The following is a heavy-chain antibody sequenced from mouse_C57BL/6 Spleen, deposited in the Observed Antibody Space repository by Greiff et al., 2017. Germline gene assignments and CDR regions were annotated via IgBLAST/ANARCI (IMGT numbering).Heavy chain of an antibody. V-gene: IGHV2-4*01. CDR2: IWSGGSK. D-gene: IGHD2-2*01. CDR1: GFSLTSYG. CDR3: ATMVTTGYAMDY. J-gene: IGHJ4*01. Sequence: VQLQQSGPGLVQPSPSLSITCTVSGFSLTSYGVHWVRQPPGKGLEWLGVIWSGGSKDYNAAFITRLSISKDNSKSQVFFKMNSLQADDTAIYYCATMVTTGYAMDYWGQGTSVTGSS.